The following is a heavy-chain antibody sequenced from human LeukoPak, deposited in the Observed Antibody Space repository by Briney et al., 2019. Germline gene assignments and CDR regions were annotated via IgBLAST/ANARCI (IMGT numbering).Heavy chain of an antibody. CDR1: GDSVSTNSVG. CDR3: ARSRNYAFDY. Sequence: SQTLSLTCAISGDSVSTNSVGWHWIRQSPSKGLEWLGKTYYRSKWYIDYAVSVKSRITINPDTSKNRFSLQLNSVTPEDTAVYYCARSRNYAFDYWGQGALVTVSS. CDR2: TYYRSKWYI. V-gene: IGHV6-1*01. D-gene: IGHD2-2*01. J-gene: IGHJ4*02.